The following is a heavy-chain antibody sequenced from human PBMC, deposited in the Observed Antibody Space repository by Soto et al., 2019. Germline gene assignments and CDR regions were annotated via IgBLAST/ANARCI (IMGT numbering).Heavy chain of an antibody. CDR1: GFTFSSYG. D-gene: IGHD2-2*01. V-gene: IGHV3-33*01. CDR2: IWYDGSNK. CDR3: ARDSADIVVVPAATVDYYYYYMDV. J-gene: IGHJ6*03. Sequence: GGSLRLSCAASGFTFSSYGMHWVRQAPGKGLEWVAVIWYDGSNKYYADSVKGRFTISRDNSKNTLYLQMNSLRAEDTAVYYCARDSADIVVVPAATVDYYYYYMDVWGKGTTVTVS.